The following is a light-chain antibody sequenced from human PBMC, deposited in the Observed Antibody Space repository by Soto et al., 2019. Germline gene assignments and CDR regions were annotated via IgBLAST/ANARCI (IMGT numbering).Light chain of an antibody. CDR3: QHYNSYSEA. J-gene: IGKJ1*01. CDR1: QNIGSN. CDR2: GAS. V-gene: IGKV3-15*01. Sequence: EIVLTQSPNPLSVSPGERVTLSCRASQNIGSNLAWYQQKFGQAPRLLIYGASTRVTGIPARISGSGSGTEFTLTISSLQPDDFATYYCQHYNSYSEAFGQGTKV.